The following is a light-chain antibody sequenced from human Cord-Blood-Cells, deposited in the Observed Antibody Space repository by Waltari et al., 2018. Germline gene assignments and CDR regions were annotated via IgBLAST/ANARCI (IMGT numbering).Light chain of an antibody. CDR3: QQSYSTPLT. V-gene: IGKV1-39*01. CDR1: QSISSY. J-gene: IGKJ4*01. CDR2: AAS. Sequence: DIQMTQSPSPLSASVGDRVTITCRASQSISSYLNWYQQKPGKAPKLLVYAASSLQSGVPSRFSGSGSGTEFTLTISSLQPEDFATYYCQQSYSTPLTFGGGTKVEIK.